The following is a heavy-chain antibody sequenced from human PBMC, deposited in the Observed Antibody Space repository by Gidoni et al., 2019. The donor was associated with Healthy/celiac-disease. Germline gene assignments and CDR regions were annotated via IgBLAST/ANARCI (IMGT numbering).Heavy chain of an antibody. D-gene: IGHD6-13*01. CDR2: IYTSGST. J-gene: IGHJ6*02. CDR3: ARSKVIAAAGRTIYYYYYYGMDV. Sequence: QVQLQESGPGLVKPSETLSLTCTVSGGSISSYYWSWIRQPAGKGLEWIGRIYTSGSTNYNPSLKSRVTMSVDTSKNQFSLKLSSVTAADTAVYYCARSKVIAAAGRTIYYYYYYGMDVWGQGTTVTVSS. V-gene: IGHV4-4*07. CDR1: GGSISSYY.